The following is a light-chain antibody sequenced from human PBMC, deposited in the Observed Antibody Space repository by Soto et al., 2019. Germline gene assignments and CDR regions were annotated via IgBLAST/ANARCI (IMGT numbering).Light chain of an antibody. CDR3: QHYNSWPRIA. CDR1: QSASTN. V-gene: IGKV3-15*01. J-gene: IGKJ5*01. CDR2: GAS. Sequence: EIVLTQSPVTLSVSPGERATLFCRASQSASTNLAWYQHKPGQAPRLLIYGASTRATAIPARFIGSGSGTEFTLTISSLESEDFAVYYCQHYNSWPRIAFGQGTRLEIK.